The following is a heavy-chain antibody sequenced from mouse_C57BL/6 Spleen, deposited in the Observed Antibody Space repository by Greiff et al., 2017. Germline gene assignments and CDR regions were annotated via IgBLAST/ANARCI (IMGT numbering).Heavy chain of an antibody. J-gene: IGHJ3*01. CDR1: GYTFTDYY. Sequence: VQLQQSGPELVKPGASVKISCKASGYTFTDYYMNWVKQSHGKSLEWIGDINPNNGGTSYNQKFKGKATLTVDKSSSTAYMELRSLTSEDSAVYYCARNYYGSSQSWAYWGQGTLVTVSA. D-gene: IGHD1-1*01. V-gene: IGHV1-26*01. CDR2: INPNNGGT. CDR3: ARNYYGSSQSWAY.